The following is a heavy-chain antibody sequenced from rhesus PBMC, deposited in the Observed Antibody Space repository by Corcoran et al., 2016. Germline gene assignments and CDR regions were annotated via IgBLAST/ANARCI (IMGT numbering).Heavy chain of an antibody. V-gene: IGHV4-65*02. D-gene: IGHD2-15*01. CDR3: ARHPQPSSSGGAGGNRFDV. J-gene: IGHJ5-1*01. CDR2: IGGISGFP. CDR1: GGSITTNNW. Sequence: QVQLQESGPGLLKPSETLSLTCAVSGGSITTNNWWTWIRQPPGNGLAGLGNIGGISGFPHENASLKRRGTIPKDTSKNHCSLNLNSMTAADTAMYYCARHPQPSSSGGAGGNRFDVWGAGVLVVVSS.